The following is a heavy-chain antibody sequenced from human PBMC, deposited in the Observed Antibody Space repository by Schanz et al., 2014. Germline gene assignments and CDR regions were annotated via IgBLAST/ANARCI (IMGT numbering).Heavy chain of an antibody. J-gene: IGHJ4*02. V-gene: IGHV3-7*01. CDR2: IKQDGSEK. CDR3: AMGGYQLHH. CDR1: TSLFSRSV. Sequence: VDLVESGGGVVQPGRSLTLSCAVSTSLFSRSVIHWVRQAPGKGLEWVANIKQDGSEKYYVDSVKGRFTISRDNAENTLYLQMNSLRVEDTAVYYCAMGGYQLHHWGQGTLVTVSS. D-gene: IGHD1-7*01.